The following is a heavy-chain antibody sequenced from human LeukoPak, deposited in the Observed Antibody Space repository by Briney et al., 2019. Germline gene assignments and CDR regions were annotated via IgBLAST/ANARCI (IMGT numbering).Heavy chain of an antibody. D-gene: IGHD5-24*01. CDR2: IYSGGST. CDR3: ARRAVRDLHFDY. J-gene: IGHJ4*02. CDR1: GFTVSSNY. V-gene: IGHV3-53*01. Sequence: GGSLRLSCAASGFTVSSNYMSWVRQAPGKGLGWVSVIYSGGSTYYADSVKGRFTISRDNSKNTLYLQMNSLRAEDTAVYYCARRAVRDLHFDYWGQGTLVTVSS.